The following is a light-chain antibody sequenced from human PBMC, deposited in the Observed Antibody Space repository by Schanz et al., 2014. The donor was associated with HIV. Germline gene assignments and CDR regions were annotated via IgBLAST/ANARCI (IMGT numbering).Light chain of an antibody. CDR2: SAS. V-gene: IGKV1-5*03. CDR3: QQCVTYPYT. CDR1: QNIGNS. Sequence: DIQMTQSPSTLSASVGDRVTITCRASQNIGNSLAWFQVKPGRAPKLLIYSASSLQTGVPSTFSGTGSGTEFTLTISSLQPDDFATYYCQQCVTYPYTFGQGTKLDIK. J-gene: IGKJ2*01.